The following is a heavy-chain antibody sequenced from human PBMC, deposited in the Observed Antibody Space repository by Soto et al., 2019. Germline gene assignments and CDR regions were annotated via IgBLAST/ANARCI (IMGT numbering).Heavy chain of an antibody. D-gene: IGHD3-9*01. V-gene: IGHV4-39*01. CDR2: IYYRGNA. Sequence: QLQLQESGPGLVKPSETLSLTCSVSDDSINSDKYYWGWIRQPPGKGLEWIGSIYYRGNAYYNPSLQTRVTIYLDKSRSQFSLKLNSVTAADSAVDFCARLEGLATISYYFDFWGPGALVTVSS. CDR3: ARLEGLATISYYFDF. J-gene: IGHJ4*02. CDR1: DDSINSDKYY.